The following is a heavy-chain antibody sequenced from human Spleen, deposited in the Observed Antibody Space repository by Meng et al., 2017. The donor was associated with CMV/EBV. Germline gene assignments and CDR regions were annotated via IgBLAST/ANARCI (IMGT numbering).Heavy chain of an antibody. CDR2: IYHSGGT. CDR3: ARDPYATGWAG. D-gene: IGHD6-19*01. Sequence: QMQLQESGRGLVKPSGTLSLTCAVSGGSISISTWWSWVRQPPGKGLEWIGEIYHSGGTNYNPSLRGRVTISLDKSKNQFSPTLRSVTAADTAVYYCARDPYATGWAGWGQGTLVTVSS. V-gene: IGHV4-4*02. J-gene: IGHJ4*02. CDR1: GGSISISTW.